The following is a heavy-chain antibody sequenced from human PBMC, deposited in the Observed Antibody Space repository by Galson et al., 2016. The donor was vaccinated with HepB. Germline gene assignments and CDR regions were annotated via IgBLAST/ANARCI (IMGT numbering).Heavy chain of an antibody. CDR1: GFTLDDYY. CDR2: SRNKASRFTT. J-gene: IGHJ4*02. D-gene: IGHD1-14*01. V-gene: IGHV3-72*01. Sequence: SLRLSCAASGFTLDDYYMEWVRQAPGKGLEWVARSRNKASRFTTEHAPSVRGRFTISRHDSESLLYLQMNGLRTDDTAVYYCIRVAGNYYPDYWGQGTLVTVSS. CDR3: IRVAGNYYPDY.